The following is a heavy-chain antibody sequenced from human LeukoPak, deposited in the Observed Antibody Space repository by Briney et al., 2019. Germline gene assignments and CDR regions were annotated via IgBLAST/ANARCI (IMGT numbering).Heavy chain of an antibody. CDR1: GFTFGSYW. V-gene: IGHV3-74*01. Sequence: GGSLRLSCAASGFTFGSYWMHWVRQAPGKGLVWVSRINTDGGSTTYADSVKGRFTISRDNSKNTLYLQMNSLRAEDTAVYYCAKARIFWSGHFDYWGQGTLVTVSS. D-gene: IGHD3-3*01. J-gene: IGHJ4*02. CDR3: AKARIFWSGHFDY. CDR2: INTDGGST.